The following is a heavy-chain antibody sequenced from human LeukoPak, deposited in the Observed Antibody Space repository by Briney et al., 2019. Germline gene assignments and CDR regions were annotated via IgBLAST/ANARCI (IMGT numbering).Heavy chain of an antibody. CDR1: GFTVSSNY. Sequence: GGSLRLSCAASGFTVSSNYMSWVRQAPGKGLEWVSAISGSGGSTYYADSGKGRFTFSRDNSKNTLYLQMNSLRAEDTAVYYCAKGSGAGDYFDYWGQGTLVTVSS. J-gene: IGHJ4*02. CDR2: ISGSGGST. D-gene: IGHD3-10*01. V-gene: IGHV3-23*01. CDR3: AKGSGAGDYFDY.